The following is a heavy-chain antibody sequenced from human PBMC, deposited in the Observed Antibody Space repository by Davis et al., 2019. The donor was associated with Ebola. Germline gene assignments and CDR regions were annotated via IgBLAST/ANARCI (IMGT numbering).Heavy chain of an antibody. D-gene: IGHD3-10*01. CDR1: GFTFGDYA. CDR3: TREVLWFGELSGFDY. CDR2: IRSKAYGGTT. J-gene: IGHJ4*02. V-gene: IGHV3-49*04. Sequence: GESLKISCTASGFTFGDYAMSWVRQVPGKGLEWVGFIRSKAYGGTTEYAASVNGRFTISRDDSKSIPYLQMNSLKTEDTAVYYCTREVLWFGELSGFDYWGQGTLVTVSS.